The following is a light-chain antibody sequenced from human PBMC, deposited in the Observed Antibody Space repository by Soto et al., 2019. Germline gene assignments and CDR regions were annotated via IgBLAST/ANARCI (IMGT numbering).Light chain of an antibody. Sequence: EIVLTQSPATLSLSPGERVTLSCRASQSVSNYLAWYQQKPGQAPRLLIYDASNGATGIPARFSGSGFGTDFTLTISSLEPEDFAVYYCQQRSTWVSFGGGTKVEIK. CDR1: QSVSNY. V-gene: IGKV3-11*01. J-gene: IGKJ4*01. CDR2: DAS. CDR3: QQRSTWVS.